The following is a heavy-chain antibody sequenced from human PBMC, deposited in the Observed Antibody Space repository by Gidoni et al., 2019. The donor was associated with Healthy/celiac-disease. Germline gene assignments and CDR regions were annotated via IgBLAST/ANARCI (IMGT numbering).Heavy chain of an antibody. V-gene: IGHV4-34*01. CDR1: GGSFSGYY. CDR2: INHSGST. D-gene: IGHD6-19*01. J-gene: IGHJ4*02. CDR3: ARGHIAVAGPNFNY. Sequence: QVQLQQWGAGLLTPSETLSLTCAVYGGSFSGYYWSWIRQPPGKGLEWIGEINHSGSTNYNPSLKSRVTISVDTSKNQFSLKLSSVTAADTAVYYCARGHIAVAGPNFNYWGQGTLVTVSS.